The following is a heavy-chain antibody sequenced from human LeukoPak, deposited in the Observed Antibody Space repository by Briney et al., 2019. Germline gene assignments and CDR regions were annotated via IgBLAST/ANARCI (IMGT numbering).Heavy chain of an antibody. V-gene: IGHV3-7*04. CDR3: ARDLFSGSYNGVNY. J-gene: IGHJ4*02. Sequence: QPGGSLRLSCTTSRLVHRRCCMRWARQAPGKGLEWVANIKQGGSDKYYVDSVKGRFTICRDDAKNSLYLQMNSLRAEDTAVYFCARDLFSGSYNGVNYWGQGTLVTVSS. CDR2: IKQGGSDK. CDR1: RLVHRRCC. D-gene: IGHD1-26*01.